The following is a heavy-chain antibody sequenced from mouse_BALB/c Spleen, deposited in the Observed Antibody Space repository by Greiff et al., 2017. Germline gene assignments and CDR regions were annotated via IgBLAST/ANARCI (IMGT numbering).Heavy chain of an antibody. Sequence: EVQGVESGGGLVKPGGSLKLSCAASGFTFSDYYMYWVRQTPEKRLEWVATISDGGSYTYYPDSVKGRFTISRDNAKNNLYLQMSSLKSEDTAMYYCAREGYGFVDYWGQGTTLTVSS. CDR2: ISDGGSYT. J-gene: IGHJ2*01. V-gene: IGHV5-4*02. D-gene: IGHD1-2*01. CDR3: AREGYGFVDY. CDR1: GFTFSDYY.